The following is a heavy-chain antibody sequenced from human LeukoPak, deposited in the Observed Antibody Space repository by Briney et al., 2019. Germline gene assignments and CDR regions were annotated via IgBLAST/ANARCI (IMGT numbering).Heavy chain of an antibody. Sequence: SETLSLTCTVSGGSISRSSHYWGWIRQPPGKGLEWIGSIYYSGSTNYNPSLKSRVTISVDKSKNQFSLKLSSVTAADTAVYYCARERSLQMGGYYFDYWGQGTLVTVSS. CDR1: GGSISRSSHY. CDR2: IYYSGST. V-gene: IGHV4-39*07. D-gene: IGHD3-22*01. CDR3: ARERSLQMGGYYFDY. J-gene: IGHJ4*02.